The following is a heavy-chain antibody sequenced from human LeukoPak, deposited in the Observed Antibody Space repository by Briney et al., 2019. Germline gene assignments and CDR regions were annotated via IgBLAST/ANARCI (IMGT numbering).Heavy chain of an antibody. J-gene: IGHJ4*02. CDR3: ARVGRGEQQLDY. D-gene: IGHD6-13*01. CDR2: IKPNSGGT. Sequence: ASVNVSSTASGYTFTVYYMNWVRQAPGQGGEWMGWIKPNSGGTNYAQKFQGWVTMTRDTSISTAYMELSRLRSDDTAVYYCARVGRGEQQLDYWGQGTLVTVSS. CDR1: GYTFTVYY. V-gene: IGHV1-2*04.